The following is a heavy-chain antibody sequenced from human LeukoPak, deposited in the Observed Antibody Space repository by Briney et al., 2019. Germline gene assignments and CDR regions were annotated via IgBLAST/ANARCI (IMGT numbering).Heavy chain of an antibody. J-gene: IGHJ5*02. Sequence: SETLSLTCTVSGVSISSGSYYWSWLRQPAGKGLECIGYIHYTGSTNYNPSLKSRVTISVETSKNQFSLKLKSVTAADTAVYYCARGGYYGSGNDFRFDPWGQGTLVTVSS. CDR3: ARGGYYGSGNDFRFDP. V-gene: IGHV4-61*10. CDR2: IHYTGST. D-gene: IGHD3-10*01. CDR1: GVSISSGSYY.